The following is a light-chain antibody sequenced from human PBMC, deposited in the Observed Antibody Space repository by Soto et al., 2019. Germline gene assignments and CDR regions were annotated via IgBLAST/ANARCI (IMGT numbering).Light chain of an antibody. V-gene: IGLV2-8*01. J-gene: IGLJ2*01. CDR3: SSYGGSNSFTL. Sequence: QSALTQPPSASGSPGQSVTISCTGTSSDVGSYNFVSWYQHHPGKAPKLILYDVIKRPSGVPDRFSGSKSGNTASLTVSGLQAEDEADYYCSSYGGSNSFTLFGGGTKLTVL. CDR1: SSDVGSYNF. CDR2: DVI.